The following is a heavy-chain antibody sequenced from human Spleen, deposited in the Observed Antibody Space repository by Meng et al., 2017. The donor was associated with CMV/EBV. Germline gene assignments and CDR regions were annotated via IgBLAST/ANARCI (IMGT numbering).Heavy chain of an antibody. J-gene: IGHJ3*02. V-gene: IGHV3-21*01. CDR3: AREIYPYAHAFDI. D-gene: IGHD2-2*01. Sequence: GGSLRLSCAASGFTFSSYSMNWVRQAPGKGLEWVSSISSSSSYIYYADSVKGRFTISRDNAKNSLYLQMNSLRAEDTAVHYCAREIYPYAHAFDIWGQGTMVTVSS. CDR1: GFTFSSYS. CDR2: ISSSSSYI.